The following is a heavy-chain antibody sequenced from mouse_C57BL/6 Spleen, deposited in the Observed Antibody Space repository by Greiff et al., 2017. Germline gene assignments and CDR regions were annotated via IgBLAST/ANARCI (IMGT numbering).Heavy chain of an antibody. D-gene: IGHD2-4*01. CDR2: IWGDGST. V-gene: IGHV2-3*01. J-gene: IGHJ3*01. CDR3: AKNGEGYDYDVRPWFAY. Sequence: VQLVESGPGLVAPSQSLSITCTVSGFSLTSYGVSWVRQPPGKGLEWLGVIWGDGSTNYHSALISRLSISKDNSKSQVFLKLNSLQTDDTATYYCAKNGEGYDYDVRPWFAYWGQGTLVTVSA. CDR1: GFSLTSYG.